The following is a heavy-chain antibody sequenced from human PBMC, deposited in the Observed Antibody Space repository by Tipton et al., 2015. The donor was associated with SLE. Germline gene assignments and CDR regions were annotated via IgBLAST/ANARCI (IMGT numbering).Heavy chain of an antibody. CDR1: GFTFNSYW. V-gene: IGHV3-74*01. J-gene: IGHJ4*02. Sequence: GSLRLSCAASGFTFNSYWMHWVRQAPGKGLVWVSRINSDGSSTSYADSVKGRSTISRDNAKNTLYLQMNSLRAEDTAVYYCARDLSGYSSSWFFDYWGQGTLVTVSS. D-gene: IGHD6-13*01. CDR2: INSDGSST. CDR3: ARDLSGYSSSWFFDY.